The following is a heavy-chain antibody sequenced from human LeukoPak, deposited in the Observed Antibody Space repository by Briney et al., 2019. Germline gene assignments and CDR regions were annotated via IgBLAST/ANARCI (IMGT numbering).Heavy chain of an antibody. CDR3: ARDRCSGGSCYPYFDS. Sequence: GASVKVSCKASGYTFTDYYMHWVRQAPGQGLEWMGWINPNSGGTNYAQKFQGRVTMTRDTSISTAYMELSRLRSDDTAVYYCARDRCSGGSCYPYFDSWGQGTLVTVSS. CDR1: GYTFTDYY. V-gene: IGHV1-2*02. CDR2: INPNSGGT. D-gene: IGHD2-15*01. J-gene: IGHJ4*02.